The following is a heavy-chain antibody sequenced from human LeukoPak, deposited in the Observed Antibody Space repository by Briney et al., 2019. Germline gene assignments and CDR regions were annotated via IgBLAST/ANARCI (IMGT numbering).Heavy chain of an antibody. Sequence: PSETLSLTRPVSGGSISSYYCSWIRQPPGKGLEWIGYIYYSGSTNYNPSLKSRVTISVDTSKNQFSLKLSSVTAADTAVYYCARGVFCSGGSCYSSSFDYWGQGTLVTVSS. D-gene: IGHD2-15*01. CDR1: GGSISSYY. J-gene: IGHJ4*02. CDR2: IYYSGST. V-gene: IGHV4-59*01. CDR3: ARGVFCSGGSCYSSSFDY.